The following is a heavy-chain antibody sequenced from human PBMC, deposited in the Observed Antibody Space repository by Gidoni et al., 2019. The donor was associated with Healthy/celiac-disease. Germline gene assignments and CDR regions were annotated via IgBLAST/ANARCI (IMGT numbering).Heavy chain of an antibody. Sequence: QMQLVQSGPEVKKPGTSVKVSCKASGFTFTSSAVQWVRQARGQRLEWIGWIVVGSGNTNYAQKFQERVTITRDMSTSTAYMELSSLRSEDTAVYYCAADYYYDSSGYYYGQDWGQGTLVTVSS. CDR3: AADYYYDSSGYYYGQD. D-gene: IGHD3-22*01. V-gene: IGHV1-58*01. CDR2: IVVGSGNT. CDR1: GFTFTSSA. J-gene: IGHJ4*02.